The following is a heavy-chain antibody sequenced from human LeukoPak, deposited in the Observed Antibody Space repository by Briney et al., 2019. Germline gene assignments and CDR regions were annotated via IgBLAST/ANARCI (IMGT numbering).Heavy chain of an antibody. CDR2: IYSGGST. CDR3: ASGVYGSGSYSYYYYGMDV. V-gene: IGHV3-66*01. D-gene: IGHD3-10*01. J-gene: IGHJ6*02. Sequence: GGSLRLSCAASGFTVSSNYMSWVRQVPGKGLEWVSVIYSGGSTYYADSVKGRFTISRDNSKNTLYLQMNSLRAEDTAVYYCASGVYGSGSYSYYYYGMDVWGQGTTVTVSS. CDR1: GFTVSSNY.